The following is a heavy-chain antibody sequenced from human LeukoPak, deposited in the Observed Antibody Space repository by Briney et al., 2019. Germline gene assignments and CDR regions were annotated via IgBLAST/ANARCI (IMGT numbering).Heavy chain of an antibody. Sequence: GGSLRLSCAASGFTVSSNYMSWVRQAPGKGPEWVSVIYSGGSTYYADSVKGRFTISRDNSKNTLYLQMNSLRAEDTAVYYCARVRDGYNDAYDIWGQGTMVTVTS. CDR3: ARVRDGYNDAYDI. CDR1: GFTVSSNY. V-gene: IGHV3-53*01. J-gene: IGHJ3*02. D-gene: IGHD5-24*01. CDR2: IYSGGST.